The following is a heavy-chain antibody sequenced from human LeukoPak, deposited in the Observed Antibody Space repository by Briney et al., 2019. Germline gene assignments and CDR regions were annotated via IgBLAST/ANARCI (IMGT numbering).Heavy chain of an antibody. CDR3: ARGGGSSQSPFDY. V-gene: IGHV1-2*04. CDR2: INPNRGGT. J-gene: IGHJ4*02. Sequence: ASVKVSCKASGYTFTGYYMHWVRQAPGQGLEWMGWINPNRGGTNYAQKFQGWVTMTRDTSISTAYMELSRLRSDDTAVYYCARGGGSSQSPFDYWGQGTLVTVSS. D-gene: IGHD6-13*01. CDR1: GYTFTGYY.